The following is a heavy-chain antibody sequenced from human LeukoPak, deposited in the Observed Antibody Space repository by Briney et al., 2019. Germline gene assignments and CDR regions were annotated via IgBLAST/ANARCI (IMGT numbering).Heavy chain of an antibody. V-gene: IGHV4-31*03. D-gene: IGHD4-17*01. J-gene: IGHJ3*02. CDR2: IYYSGST. CDR1: GGSISSGGYY. CDR3: ARQHDYGDYRDAFDI. Sequence: PSETLPLTCTVSGGSISSGGYYWSWIRQHPGKGLEWIGYIYYSGSTYYNPSLKSRVTISVDTSKNQFSLKLSSVTAVDTAVYYCARQHDYGDYRDAFDIWGQGTMVTVSS.